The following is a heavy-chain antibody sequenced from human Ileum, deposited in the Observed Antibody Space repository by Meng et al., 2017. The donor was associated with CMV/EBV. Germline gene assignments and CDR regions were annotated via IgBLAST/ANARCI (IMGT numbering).Heavy chain of an antibody. J-gene: IGHJ4*02. CDR2: IYSGGIT. D-gene: IGHD3-16*01. CDR3: AREGAGY. Sequence: DVQLVGSGGGLVQPGGSLRLSCAASGFIVSSNYMSWVRQPPGKGLEWVSVIYSGGITYYADSVKGRFTISRDNSKNTLFLQMNSLRAEDTAVYYCAREGAGYWGQGTLVTVSS. V-gene: IGHV3-66*01. CDR1: GFIVSSNY.